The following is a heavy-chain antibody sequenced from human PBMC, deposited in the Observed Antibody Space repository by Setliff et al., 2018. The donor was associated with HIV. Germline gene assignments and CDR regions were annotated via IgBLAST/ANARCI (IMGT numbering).Heavy chain of an antibody. Sequence: ASETLSLTCAVYGGSFSGYYWTWIRQPPGKGLEWIGDINHSGKTNYNRSLKSRVTISLDTSKNQFSLRLTSVTAADTAVYYCAREGGTGRSSWYGAYWYDPWGQGTLVTV. D-gene: IGHD6-13*01. J-gene: IGHJ5*02. CDR3: AREGGTGRSSWYGAYWYDP. CDR1: GGSFSGYY. CDR2: INHSGKT. V-gene: IGHV4-34*01.